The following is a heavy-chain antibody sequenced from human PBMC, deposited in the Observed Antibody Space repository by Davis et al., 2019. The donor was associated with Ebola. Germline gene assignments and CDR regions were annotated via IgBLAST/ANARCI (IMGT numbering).Heavy chain of an antibody. V-gene: IGHV1-69*13. D-gene: IGHD6-19*01. J-gene: IGHJ4*02. CDR3: AIYSSGWFYFDY. Sequence: SVKVSCKASGGTFTNYPISWVRQAPGQGLDWMGGIIPTFGTAKYAQKFQGRNTITADGSTSTAYMELRSLRSEDSAVYYCAIYSSGWFYFDYWGQGTLVTVSS. CDR1: GGTFTNYP. CDR2: IIPTFGTA.